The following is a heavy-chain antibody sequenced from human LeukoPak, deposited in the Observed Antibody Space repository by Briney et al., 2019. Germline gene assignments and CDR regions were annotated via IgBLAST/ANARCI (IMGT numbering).Heavy chain of an antibody. Sequence: ASVKVSCKASGYTFTGYYMHWVRQAPGQGLEWMGRINPNSGDTNYAQKFQGRVTMTRDTSISTAYMELSRLRSDDTAVYYCARGLRYFDWLPTFDYWGQGTLVTVSS. CDR1: GYTFTGYY. CDR3: ARGLRYFDWLPTFDY. D-gene: IGHD3-9*01. V-gene: IGHV1-2*06. J-gene: IGHJ4*02. CDR2: INPNSGDT.